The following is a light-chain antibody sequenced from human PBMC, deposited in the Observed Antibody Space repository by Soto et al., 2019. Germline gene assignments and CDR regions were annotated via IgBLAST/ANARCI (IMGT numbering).Light chain of an antibody. J-gene: IGKJ2*01. CDR1: QSVSSY. V-gene: IGKV3-11*01. CDR3: HQYGLLPRHP. CDR2: DAS. Sequence: EIVLTQSPATLSLSPGERATLSCRASQSVSSYLAWYQQKPGQAPRLLIYDASSRATGIPNRFSGSGSGTDFTLTISSLEPEDFAVYYCHQYGLLPRHPFGQGTKLEIK.